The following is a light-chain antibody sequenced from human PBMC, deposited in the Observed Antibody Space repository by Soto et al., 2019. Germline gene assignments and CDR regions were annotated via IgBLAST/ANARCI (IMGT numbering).Light chain of an antibody. CDR3: QQYDNFPRDIN. CDR2: DAS. CDR1: QDISNY. V-gene: IGKV1-33*01. J-gene: IGKJ5*01. Sequence: DIQMTQSPSSLSASVGDRVTIACQASQDISNYLHWYQQKPGKAPKLLIYDASNLETGVPSRFSGSGSGTDFTFTISSLQPEDIATYNCQQYDNFPRDINFGQGTQLELK.